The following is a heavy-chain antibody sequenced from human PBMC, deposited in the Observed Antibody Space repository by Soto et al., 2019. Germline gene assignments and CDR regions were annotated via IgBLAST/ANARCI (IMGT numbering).Heavy chain of an antibody. J-gene: IGHJ4*02. CDR2: ISGSGGST. Sequence: GGSLRLSCAASGFTFSSYAMSWVRQAPGKGLEWVSAISGSGGSTYYADSVKGRFTISRDNSKNTLYLQMNSLRAEDTAVYYCAKDRDSSGYYLPTSRWGQGTLVTVSS. CDR3: AKDRDSSGYYLPTSR. CDR1: GFTFSSYA. V-gene: IGHV3-23*01. D-gene: IGHD3-22*01.